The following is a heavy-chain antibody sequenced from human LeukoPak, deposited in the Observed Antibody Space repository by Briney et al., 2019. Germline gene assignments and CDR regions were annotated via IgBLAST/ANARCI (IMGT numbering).Heavy chain of an antibody. CDR1: GFTFSSYA. CDR2: ISYDGSNK. CDR3: ARGQYGGSHYFDS. V-gene: IGHV3-30-3*01. J-gene: IGHJ4*02. D-gene: IGHD5-12*01. Sequence: PGRSLRLSCAASGFTFSSYAMHWVRQAPGKGLEWVAVISYDGSNKYYADSVKGRFTISRDNSKNTLYLQMNSLRAEDTAVYYCARGQYGGSHYFDSWGQGTLVTVSS.